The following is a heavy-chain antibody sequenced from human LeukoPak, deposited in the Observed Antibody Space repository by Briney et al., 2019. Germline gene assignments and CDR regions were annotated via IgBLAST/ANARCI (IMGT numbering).Heavy chain of an antibody. CDR3: ARDPGYSSGLLGYFDL. V-gene: IGHV4-4*07. CDR1: GGSFSGYY. D-gene: IGHD6-19*01. CDR2: IYTSGST. J-gene: IGHJ2*01. Sequence: PSETLSLTCAVYGGSFSGYYWSWIRQPAGKGLEWVGRIYTSGSTNYNPSLKSRVTMSVDTSKNQFSLKLSSVTAADTAVYYCARDPGYSSGLLGYFDLWGRGTLVTVSS.